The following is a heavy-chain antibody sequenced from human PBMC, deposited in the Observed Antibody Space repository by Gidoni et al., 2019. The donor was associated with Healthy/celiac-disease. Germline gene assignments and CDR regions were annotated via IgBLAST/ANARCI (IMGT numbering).Heavy chain of an antibody. J-gene: IGHJ3*02. D-gene: IGHD6-13*01. CDR2: IYYSGST. CDR1: GGSISSYY. V-gene: IGHV4-59*01. Sequence: QVQLQESGPGLVKPSETLSLTCTVSGGSISSYYWSWIRQPPGKGLEWIGYIYYSGSTNYNPSLKSRVTISVDTSKNQFSLKLSSVTAADTAVYYCARTSGYSINAEHFDIWGQGTMVTVSS. CDR3: ARTSGYSINAEHFDI.